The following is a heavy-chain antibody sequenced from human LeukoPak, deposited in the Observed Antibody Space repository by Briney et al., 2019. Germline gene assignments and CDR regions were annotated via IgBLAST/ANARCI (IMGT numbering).Heavy chain of an antibody. D-gene: IGHD3-22*01. CDR3: ARVYCGSPGCLRYYYYYMDV. CDR1: GVSFSGYY. CDR2: INYGGGT. V-gene: IGHV4-34*01. Sequence: SETLSLTCGVDGVSFSGYYWSWVRQPPGKGLEWIGEINYGGGTNYNPSLKSRVTISVDTSKNQFSLKLSPVTAADTAVYYCARVYCGSPGCLRYYYYYMDVWGKGTTVPVSS. J-gene: IGHJ6*03.